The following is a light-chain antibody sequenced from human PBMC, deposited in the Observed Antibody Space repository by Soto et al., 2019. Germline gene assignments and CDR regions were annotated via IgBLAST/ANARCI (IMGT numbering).Light chain of an antibody. CDR1: QSVSSNY. V-gene: IGKV3-20*01. CDR3: QQYVTSPWT. Sequence: ENVLTQSPGTLSLSPGERATLSCRASQSVSSNYLAWYQQKPGQAPRLLIYGASSRATGIPDRFSGGGSGTDFTLTISRVEPDDFAVYYCQQYVTSPWTFGQWTKVEIK. CDR2: GAS. J-gene: IGKJ1*01.